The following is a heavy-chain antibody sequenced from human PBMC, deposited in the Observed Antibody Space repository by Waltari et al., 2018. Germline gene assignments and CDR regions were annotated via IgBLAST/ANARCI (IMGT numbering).Heavy chain of an antibody. D-gene: IGHD3-22*01. CDR1: GGSISSSSYY. V-gene: IGHV4-39*01. Sequence: QLQLQESGPGLVKPSETLSLTCTVSGGSISSSSYYWGWIRQPPGKGLEWIGSIYYCGSTSYNPSHKRRVPISVDTSKNQFSRKLSSVTAADTAVYYCARRYYDSTPFDYWGQGTLVTVSS. CDR2: IYYCGST. CDR3: ARRYYDSTPFDY. J-gene: IGHJ4*02.